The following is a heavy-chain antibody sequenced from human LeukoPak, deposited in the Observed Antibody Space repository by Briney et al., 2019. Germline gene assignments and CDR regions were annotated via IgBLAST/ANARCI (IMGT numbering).Heavy chain of an antibody. CDR1: GGSISSSSYY. CDR3: ARSAMVMLVRYYYYMDV. V-gene: IGHV4-39*07. J-gene: IGHJ6*03. D-gene: IGHD5-18*01. Sequence: SETLSLTCTVSGGSISSSSYYWGWIRQPPGKGLEWIGSIYYSGSTYYNPSLKSRVTISVDTSKNQFSLKLSPVTAADTALYYCARSAMVMLVRYYYYMDVWGKGTTVTVSS. CDR2: IYYSGST.